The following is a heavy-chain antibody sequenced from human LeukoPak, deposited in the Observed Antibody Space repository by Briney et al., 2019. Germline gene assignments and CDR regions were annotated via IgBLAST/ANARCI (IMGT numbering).Heavy chain of an antibody. CDR2: ISAYNGNI. CDR1: GYISISYG. V-gene: IGHV1-18*01. J-gene: IGHJ5*02. CDR3: ARVQRTVTTIDP. D-gene: IGHD4-17*01. Sequence: ASVKVSCKASGYISISYGITWVRQAPGQGLEWMGWISAYNGNINYAQKFQGRVTMTTDTSTSTAYMELRSLRSDDTAVYYCARVQRTVTTIDPWGQGTLVTVSS.